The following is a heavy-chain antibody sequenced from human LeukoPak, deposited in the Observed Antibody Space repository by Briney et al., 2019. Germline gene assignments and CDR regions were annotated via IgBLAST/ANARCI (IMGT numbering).Heavy chain of an antibody. CDR1: GYTLSNHA. D-gene: IGHD1-26*01. CDR3: ASSGSGSYENWFDP. CDR2: INAGNGNT. Sequence: ASVKVSCKGSGYTLSNHAFSWVRQAPGQRLEWMGWINAGNGNTKYSQKFQGRVTITRDTSASTAYMELSSLRSEDTAVYYCASSGSGSYENWFDPWGQGTLVTVSS. V-gene: IGHV1-3*01. J-gene: IGHJ5*02.